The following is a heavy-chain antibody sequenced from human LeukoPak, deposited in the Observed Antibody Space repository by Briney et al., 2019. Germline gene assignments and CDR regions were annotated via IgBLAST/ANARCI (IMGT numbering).Heavy chain of an antibody. V-gene: IGHV4-34*01. CDR3: ARRSQAAAGRGIDY. D-gene: IGHD6-13*01. J-gene: IGHJ4*02. Sequence: SGTPSLTCAVYGGAFSGFYWSWVRQSPGEGPGWIWTMSNSGSTYYNPSLKSRVTISGDTAKNQFSLKLSSVTAADTAVYYCARRSQAAAGRGIDYWGQGTLVTVSS. CDR1: GGAFSGFY. CDR2: MSNSGST.